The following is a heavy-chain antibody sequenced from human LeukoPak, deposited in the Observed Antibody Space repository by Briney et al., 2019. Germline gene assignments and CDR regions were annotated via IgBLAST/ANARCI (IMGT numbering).Heavy chain of an antibody. D-gene: IGHD5-12*01. Sequence: SGTLSLTCSVSGDSIRRYFWSWIRLSPGKGLEWIGYVHHSGTSRYRPSLESRVTISLDTSENQFSLTLKSVTAADTALYYCAGAEIDRLRSPGTLYYIDAWGPGTLVTVSS. CDR3: AGAEIDRLRSPGTLYYIDA. CDR1: GDSIRRYF. CDR2: VHHSGTS. J-gene: IGHJ5*02. V-gene: IGHV4-59*01.